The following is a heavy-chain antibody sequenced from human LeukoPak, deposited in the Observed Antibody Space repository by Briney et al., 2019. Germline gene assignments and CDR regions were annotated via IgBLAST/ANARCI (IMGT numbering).Heavy chain of an antibody. V-gene: IGHV4-4*09. D-gene: IGHD5-12*01. CDR2: MYTSGST. CDR3: ARHGGYVPYFDY. Sequence: SETLSLTCTVSGGSITGYYWSWIRQPPGKGLEWIGYMYTSGSTNYNPSLKSRVTISVDTSKNQFSLNLRSVTAADTAVYYCARHGGYVPYFDYWGQGTLVTVSS. J-gene: IGHJ4*02. CDR1: GGSITGYY.